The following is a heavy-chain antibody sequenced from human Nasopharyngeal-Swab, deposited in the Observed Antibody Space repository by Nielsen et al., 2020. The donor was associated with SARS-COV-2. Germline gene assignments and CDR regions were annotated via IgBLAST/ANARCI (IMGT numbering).Heavy chain of an antibody. V-gene: IGHV3-73*01. J-gene: IGHJ6*02. CDR3: ARDGLDYDFWSAYFMDV. D-gene: IGHD3-3*01. Sequence: GESLKISCAASGFTFSGSAMHWVRQASGKGLEWVGRIRSKANSYATAYAASVKGRFTISGDDSKNTAYLQMNSLKTEDTAVYYCARDGLDYDFWSAYFMDVWGQGTTVTVSS. CDR1: GFTFSGSA. CDR2: IRSKANSYAT.